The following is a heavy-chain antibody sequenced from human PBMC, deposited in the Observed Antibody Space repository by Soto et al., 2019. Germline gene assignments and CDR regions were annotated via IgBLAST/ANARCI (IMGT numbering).Heavy chain of an antibody. J-gene: IGHJ3*02. CDR3: ARELDSSSWDDAFDI. Sequence: VASVKVSCKASGYTFTSYGISWVRQAPGQGLEWMGWISAYNGNTNYAQKLQGRVTMTTDTSTSTAYMELRSLRSEDTAVYYCARELDSSSWDDAFDIWGQGTMVTVSS. CDR2: ISAYNGNT. V-gene: IGHV1-18*01. D-gene: IGHD6-13*01. CDR1: GYTFTSYG.